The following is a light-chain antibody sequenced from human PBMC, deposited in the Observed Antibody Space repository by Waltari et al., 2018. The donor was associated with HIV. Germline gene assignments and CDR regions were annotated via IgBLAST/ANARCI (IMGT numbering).Light chain of an antibody. CDR2: EVT. CDR3: CSYAGRSTHV. V-gene: IGLV2-23*02. Sequence: QSALTQPASVSGSPGQSITISCAGTSSVVGSYNVVSWYQQHPGKAPKLMIYEVTKRPSGVSNRFSGSKSGNTASLTISGLQAEDEADYYCCSYAGRSTHVFGTGTKVTVL. J-gene: IGLJ1*01. CDR1: SSVVGSYNV.